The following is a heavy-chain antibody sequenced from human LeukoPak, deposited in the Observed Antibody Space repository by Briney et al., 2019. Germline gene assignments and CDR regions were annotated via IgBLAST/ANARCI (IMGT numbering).Heavy chain of an antibody. CDR2: IYYSGGT. J-gene: IGHJ6*02. CDR1: GGSISSYY. Sequence: SETLSLTCTVSGGSISSYYWSWIRQPPGKGLEWIGYIYYSGGTNYNPSLKSRVTISVDTSKNQFSLKLSSVTAADTAVYYCARDSSYGSGLMDVWGQGTTVTVSS. CDR3: ARDSSYGSGLMDV. V-gene: IGHV4-59*01. D-gene: IGHD3-10*01.